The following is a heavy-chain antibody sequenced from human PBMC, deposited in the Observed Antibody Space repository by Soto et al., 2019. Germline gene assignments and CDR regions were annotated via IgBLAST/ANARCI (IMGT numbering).Heavy chain of an antibody. CDR2: IYYSGST. D-gene: IGHD2-2*01. V-gene: IGHV4-31*03. CDR3: ARGGAIVVVPAASLYYYYGMDV. CDR1: GGSISSGGYY. Sequence: LSLTCTVSGGSISSGGYYWSWIRQHPGKGLEWIGYIYYSGSTYYNPSLKSRVTISVDTPKNQFSLKLSSVTAADTAVYYCARGGAIVVVPAASLYYYYGMDVWGQGTTVTVSS. J-gene: IGHJ6*02.